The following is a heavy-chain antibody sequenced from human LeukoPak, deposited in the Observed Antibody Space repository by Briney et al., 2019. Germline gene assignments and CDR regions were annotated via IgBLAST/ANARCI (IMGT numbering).Heavy chain of an antibody. D-gene: IGHD6-6*01. CDR3: AQTREPANIAALDY. J-gene: IGHJ4*02. CDR1: GGSFSSYY. Sequence: SETLSLTCTVSGGSFSSYYWSWIRQPPGRGLEWIGYIYTSGSTNYNPSVKSRVTISLGTSKMQFSLKLTSVTDADTAVYYCAQTREPANIAALDYWGQGTLVTVSS. CDR2: IYTSGST. V-gene: IGHV4-4*09.